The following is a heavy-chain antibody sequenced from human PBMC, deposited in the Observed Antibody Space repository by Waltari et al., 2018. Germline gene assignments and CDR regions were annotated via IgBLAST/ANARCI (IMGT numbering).Heavy chain of an antibody. D-gene: IGHD3-9*01. CDR2: IYYSGNT. V-gene: IGHV4-39*07. Sequence: QLQESSPGLMKTSETLSLTCTVSGDSISSSHYYWGWIRQPPGKGLEWIGSIYYSGNTYYNPSLKSRATVAVDTSKNQFSLNLISVTAADTAVYFCARDFTVRYFDWLSQGDLYYFDNWGQGTLVTVSP. CDR1: GDSISSSHYY. CDR3: ARDFTVRYFDWLSQGDLYYFDN. J-gene: IGHJ4*02.